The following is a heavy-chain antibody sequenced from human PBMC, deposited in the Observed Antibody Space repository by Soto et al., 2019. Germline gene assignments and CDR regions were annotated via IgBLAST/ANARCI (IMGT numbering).Heavy chain of an antibody. CDR2: IANDGRDK. CDR1: GFTFSSSW. J-gene: IGHJ4*02. D-gene: IGHD2-15*01. Sequence: GGSLRLSCAASGFTFSSSWMHWVRQAPGKGLEWVAVIANDGRDKRYADPVKGRFTVSRDNSKNTVNLQMNSLGAEDTAVYYCAKDSKVGPATYYFDYWGQGTLVTVSS. V-gene: IGHV3-30*18. CDR3: AKDSKVGPATYYFDY.